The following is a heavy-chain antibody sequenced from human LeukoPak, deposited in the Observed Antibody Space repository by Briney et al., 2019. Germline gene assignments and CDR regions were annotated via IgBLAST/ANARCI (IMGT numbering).Heavy chain of an antibody. D-gene: IGHD6-6*01. V-gene: IGHV1-2*02. CDR3: ARGGGKYSSSSGYFDY. CDR2: INPNSGGT. J-gene: IGHJ4*02. Sequence: GASVKVSCKASGYTFTGYYMHWVRQAPGQGLEWMGWINPNSGGTNYAQKFQGRVTMTRDTSISTAYMELSRLRSDDTAVYSCARGGGKYSSSSGYFDYWGQGTLVTVSS. CDR1: GYTFTGYY.